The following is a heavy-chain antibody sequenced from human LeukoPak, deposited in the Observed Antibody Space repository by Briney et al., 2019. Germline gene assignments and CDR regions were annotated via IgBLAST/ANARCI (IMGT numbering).Heavy chain of an antibody. CDR2: IIPIFGTA. CDR1: GGTFSSYA. Sequence: ASVKVSCKASGGTFSSYAISWVRQAPAQGLEWMGGIIPIFGTANYAQKFQGRVTITADESTSTAYMELSSLRSEDTAVYYCARVVLIAGRHFDYWGQGTLVTVSS. D-gene: IGHD6-6*01. V-gene: IGHV1-69*13. J-gene: IGHJ4*02. CDR3: ARVVLIAGRHFDY.